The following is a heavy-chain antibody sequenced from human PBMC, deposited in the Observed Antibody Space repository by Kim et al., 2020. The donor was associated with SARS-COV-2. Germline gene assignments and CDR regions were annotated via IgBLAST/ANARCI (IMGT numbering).Heavy chain of an antibody. CDR1: GFTFSSYT. Sequence: GGSLRLSCAASGFTFSSYTMNWVRQAPGKGLEWVSYISSSSSSIYYADSVKGRFTISRDNAKNSLFLQMSSLRAEDTAVYYCAFRGNIYGMYWGQGTLVTVSS. CDR2: ISSSSSSI. J-gene: IGHJ4*02. D-gene: IGHD5-18*01. V-gene: IGHV3-48*04. CDR3: AFRGNIYGMY.